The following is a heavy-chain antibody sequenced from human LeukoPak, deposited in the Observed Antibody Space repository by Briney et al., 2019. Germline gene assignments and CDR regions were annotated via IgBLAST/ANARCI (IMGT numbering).Heavy chain of an antibody. Sequence: SETLSLTCTVSGGSISSGSYYWSWIRQPAGKGLEWIGRIYTSGRTNYNPSLKSRVTISVDTSKNQFSLKLSSVTAADTAVYYCARGPSGWYFRIVTDYYYYMDVWGKGTTVTVSS. CDR3: ARGPSGWYFRIVTDYYYYMDV. V-gene: IGHV4-61*02. CDR2: IYTSGRT. J-gene: IGHJ6*03. CDR1: GGSISSGSYY. D-gene: IGHD6-19*01.